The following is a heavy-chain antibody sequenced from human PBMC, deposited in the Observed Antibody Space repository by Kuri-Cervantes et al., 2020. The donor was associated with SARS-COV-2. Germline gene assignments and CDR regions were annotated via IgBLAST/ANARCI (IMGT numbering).Heavy chain of an antibody. J-gene: IGHJ6*03. Sequence: SETLSLICTVSGYPFSSCYYWGWIRQPPGKGLEWIGSIYYTGNTDYNPSLNSRVTMSVDTCQNQFSLTVSSVTAADTAVYYCARQYVLRNLEWSREMRSTYYMDVWGKGTTVTVSS. D-gene: IGHD3-3*01. V-gene: IGHV4-38-2*02. CDR3: ARQYVLRNLEWSREMRSTYYMDV. CDR2: IYYTGNT. CDR1: GYPFSSCYY.